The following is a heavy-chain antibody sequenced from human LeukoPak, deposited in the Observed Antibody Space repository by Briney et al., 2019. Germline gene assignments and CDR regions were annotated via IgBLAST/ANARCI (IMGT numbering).Heavy chain of an antibody. D-gene: IGHD3-9*01. CDR2: ISHSGST. CDR3: ARGLGILTGPTVVSWFDP. Sequence: SETLSLTCTVSGGSISSSSYYWSWLRQPPGTGLEWIGQISHSGSTNYNPSLKSRVTISVDTSKNQFSLKLSSVTAADTAVYYCARGLGILTGPTVVSWFDPWGQGTLVTVSS. J-gene: IGHJ5*02. CDR1: GGSISSSSYY. V-gene: IGHV4-39*07.